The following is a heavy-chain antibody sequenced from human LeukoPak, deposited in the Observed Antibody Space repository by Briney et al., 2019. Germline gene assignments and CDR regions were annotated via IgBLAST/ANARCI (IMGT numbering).Heavy chain of an antibody. Sequence: SETLSLTCTVSGGSISSYYWNWIRQPPGKGLEWIGYIYYSGSTNYNPSLKSRVTISVDTSKNQFSLNLSSVTAADTAVYYCASAIAEDFYYYYMDVWGKGTTVTVSS. J-gene: IGHJ6*03. D-gene: IGHD1-14*01. CDR2: IYYSGST. V-gene: IGHV4-59*01. CDR1: GGSISSYY. CDR3: ASAIAEDFYYYYMDV.